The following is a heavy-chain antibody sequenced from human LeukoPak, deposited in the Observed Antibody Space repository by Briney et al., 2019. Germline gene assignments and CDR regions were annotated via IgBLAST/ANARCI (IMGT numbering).Heavy chain of an antibody. D-gene: IGHD6-13*01. V-gene: IGHV3-64*01. CDR1: GFTFSSYY. CDR2: INGNGGTT. CDR3: ARNAAAGGIGGLDY. Sequence: PGGSLRLSCAASGFTFSSYYMHWVRQAPGKGLECVSAINGNGGTTYYAKSVKGRFTISRDNSKNTLYLQMCSLRDEDVAVYYCARNAAAGGIGGLDYWGQGTLVTVSS. J-gene: IGHJ4*02.